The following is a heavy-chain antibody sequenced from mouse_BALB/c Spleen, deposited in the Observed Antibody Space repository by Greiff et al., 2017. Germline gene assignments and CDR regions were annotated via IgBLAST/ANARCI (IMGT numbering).Heavy chain of an antibody. V-gene: IGHV5-6*02. J-gene: IGHJ2*01. CDR2: ISSGGSYT. Sequence: DVKLVESGGDLVKPGGSLKLSCAASGFTFSSYGMSWVRQTPDKRLEWVATISSGGSYTYYPDSVKGRFTISRDNAKNTLYLQMSSLKSEDTAMYYCARHYDPYYFDYWGQGTTLTVSS. CDR3: ARHYDPYYFDY. D-gene: IGHD2-4*01. CDR1: GFTFSSYG.